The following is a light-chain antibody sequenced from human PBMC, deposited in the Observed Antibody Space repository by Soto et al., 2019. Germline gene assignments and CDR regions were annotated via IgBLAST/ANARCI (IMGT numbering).Light chain of an antibody. CDR1: QTIDWY. CDR3: QQSFSAPYT. Sequence: DIQMTQSPSSLSASVGDRVTITCRASQTIDWYLNWYQQKPGKAPKLLMDAASRLQVGVPPRFSGSGSGTDFTLTLSSLQPEDFATYYCQQSFSAPYTFGQGTNLEMK. J-gene: IGKJ2*01. V-gene: IGKV1-39*01. CDR2: AAS.